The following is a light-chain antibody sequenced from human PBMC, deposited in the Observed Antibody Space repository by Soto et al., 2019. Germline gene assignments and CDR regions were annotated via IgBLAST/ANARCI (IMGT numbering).Light chain of an antibody. J-gene: IGKJ5*01. CDR2: GAS. CDR1: QSISSSF. V-gene: IGKV3-20*01. Sequence: EIVLTQSPVILSLSPGERASLSCGASQSISSSFLAWYQQKPGQAPRLLIYGASSRATGIPDRFSGTGSETDFALTISRLEPEDFVVYYCQQYGNSPGTFGQGTRLEIK. CDR3: QQYGNSPGT.